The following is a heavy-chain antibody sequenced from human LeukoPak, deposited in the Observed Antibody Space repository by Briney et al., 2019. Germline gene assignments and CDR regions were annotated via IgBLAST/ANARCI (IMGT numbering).Heavy chain of an antibody. CDR2: IYHRGTT. Sequence: SETLSLTCGVYGTSIMSSHWWSWARQPPGKGLEWIGEIYHRGTTNYNPSLKGRVTMSLDISNNQISLHLTSVTAADTAVYYCATCFYGDYAVYYFDYWGQGTLVTVSS. D-gene: IGHD4-17*01. V-gene: IGHV4-4*02. CDR3: ATCFYGDYAVYYFDY. CDR1: GTSIMSSHW. J-gene: IGHJ4*02.